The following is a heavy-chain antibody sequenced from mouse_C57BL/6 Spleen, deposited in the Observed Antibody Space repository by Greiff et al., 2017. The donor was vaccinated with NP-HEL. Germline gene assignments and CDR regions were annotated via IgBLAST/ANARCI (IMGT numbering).Heavy chain of an antibody. CDR2: ISSGGDYI. Sequence: EVKLVESGEGLVKPGGSLKLSCAASGFTFSSYAMSWVRQTPEKRLEWVAYISSGGDYIYYADTVKGRFTISRDNARNTLYLQMSSLKSEDTAMYYCTRDRDYGSSYPFGYWGQGTTLTVSS. V-gene: IGHV5-9-1*02. J-gene: IGHJ2*01. CDR1: GFTFSSYA. D-gene: IGHD1-1*01. CDR3: TRDRDYGSSYPFGY.